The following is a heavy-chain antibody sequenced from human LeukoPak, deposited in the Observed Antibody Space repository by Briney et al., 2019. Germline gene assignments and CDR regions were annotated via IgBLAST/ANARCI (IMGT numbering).Heavy chain of an antibody. D-gene: IGHD1-14*01. J-gene: IGHJ4*02. CDR3: ARDSRSSFDY. CDR2: IYYSGST. V-gene: IGHV4-31*03. CDR1: GGSISSGGYY. Sequence: SETLSLTCTVSGGSISSGGYYWSWIRQHPGKGLEWIGYIYYSGSTYYNPSLKSRVTISVDTSKNQFSLKLGSVTAADTAVYYCARDSRSSFDYWGQGTLVTVSS.